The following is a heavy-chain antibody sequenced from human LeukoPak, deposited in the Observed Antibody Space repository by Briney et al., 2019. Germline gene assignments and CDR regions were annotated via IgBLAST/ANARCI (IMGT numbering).Heavy chain of an antibody. J-gene: IGHJ4*02. CDR1: GGSISSSSYY. CDR2: IYYSRST. D-gene: IGHD3-22*01. V-gene: IGHV4-39*07. Sequence: PSETLSLTRTVSGGSISSSSYYWGWIRQPPGEGLEWIGSIYYSRSTYYNPSLKSRVTISVDTSKNQFSLKLSSVTAADAAVYYCARDTYYYDSSGYDHFDYWGQGTLVTVSS. CDR3: ARDTYYYDSSGYDHFDY.